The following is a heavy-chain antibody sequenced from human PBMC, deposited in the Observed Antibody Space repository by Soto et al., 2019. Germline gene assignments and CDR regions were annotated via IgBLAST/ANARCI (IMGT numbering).Heavy chain of an antibody. Sequence: SETLSLTCTVSGGSISSYYWSWIRQPPGKGLEWIGYIYYSGSTNYNPSLKSRVTISVDTSKNQFSLKLSSVTAADTAVYYCARHLYSSSWYDYYYGMDVWGQGTTVTVSS. J-gene: IGHJ6*02. CDR1: GGSISSYY. CDR3: ARHLYSSSWYDYYYGMDV. CDR2: IYYSGST. D-gene: IGHD6-13*01. V-gene: IGHV4-59*08.